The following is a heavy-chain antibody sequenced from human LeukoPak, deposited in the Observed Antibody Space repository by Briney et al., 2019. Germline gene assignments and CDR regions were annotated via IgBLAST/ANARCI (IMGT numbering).Heavy chain of an antibody. CDR2: IGTAGDT. CDR1: GFTFSSYD. CDR3: ARGLFGVEYYGMDV. V-gene: IGHV3-13*01. J-gene: IGHJ6*02. Sequence: PGGSLRLSCAASGFTFSSYDMHWVRQATGKGLEWVSAIGTAGDTYYPGSVKGRFTISRENAKNSLYLQMNSLRAGDTAVYYCARGLFGVEYYGMDVWGQGTTVTVSS. D-gene: IGHD3-3*01.